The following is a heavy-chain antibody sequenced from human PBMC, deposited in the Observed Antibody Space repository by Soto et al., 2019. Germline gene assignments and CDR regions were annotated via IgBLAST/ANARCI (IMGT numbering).Heavy chain of an antibody. J-gene: IGHJ4*02. CDR3: AKDLNFDWTPH. V-gene: IGHV3-23*01. CDR2: VSASGLNT. CDR1: GFTFSTYA. Sequence: PGGSLRLSCAASGFTFSTYAMAWVRQAPGKGLEWVSGVSASGLNTDYADPVKGRFTISRDNSKNTLYLQMNSLRAEDTAVYYCAKDLNFDWTPHWGQGTLVTVSS. D-gene: IGHD3-9*01.